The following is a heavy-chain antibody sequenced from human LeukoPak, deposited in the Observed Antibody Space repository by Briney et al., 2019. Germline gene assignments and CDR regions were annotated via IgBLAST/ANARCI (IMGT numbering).Heavy chain of an antibody. V-gene: IGHV3-21*01. D-gene: IGHD6-19*01. J-gene: IGHJ4*02. CDR2: ISSSSSYI. CDR3: ATGVAVAGTHFVDY. Sequence: GGSLRLSCAASGFIFSNYNINWVRQAPGKGLECISSISSSSSYIHYADSVKGRFTISRDNAKNSGYLQMNSLRVDDTAVYYCATGVAVAGTHFVDYWGQGTLVAVSS. CDR1: GFIFSNYN.